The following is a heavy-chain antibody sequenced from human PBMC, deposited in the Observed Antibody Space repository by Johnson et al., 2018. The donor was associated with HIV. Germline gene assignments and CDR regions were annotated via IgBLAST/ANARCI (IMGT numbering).Heavy chain of an antibody. D-gene: IGHD2-15*01. J-gene: IGHJ3*02. V-gene: IGHV3-20*04. Sequence: VQLVESGGEVVRPGGSLTISCVASGFKLYEYDVSWVRQVPGTGLEWVSGINWCGGSTYYTDSVKGRFPISRDNSKNTLYLQMNSLIAEDTAVYFCARDPCTGASCLPGAFDIWGQGTLVTVSS. CDR1: GFKLYEYD. CDR3: ARDPCTGASCLPGAFDI. CDR2: INWCGGST.